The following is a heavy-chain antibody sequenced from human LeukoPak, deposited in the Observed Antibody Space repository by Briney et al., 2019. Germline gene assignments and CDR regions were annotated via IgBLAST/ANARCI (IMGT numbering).Heavy chain of an antibody. CDR3: ARGGVKVGATIYRSNTYYFDY. Sequence: GGSLRLSCAASGFTFSSYSMNWVRQAPGKGLEWVSSISSSSSYINYADSVKGRFTISRDNAKNSLYLQMNSLRAEDTAVYYCARGGVKVGATIYRSNTYYFDYWGQGTLVTVSS. D-gene: IGHD1-26*01. V-gene: IGHV3-21*01. CDR2: ISSSSSYI. CDR1: GFTFSSYS. J-gene: IGHJ4*02.